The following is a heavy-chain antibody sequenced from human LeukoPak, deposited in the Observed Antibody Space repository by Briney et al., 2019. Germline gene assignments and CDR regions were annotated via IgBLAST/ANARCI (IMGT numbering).Heavy chain of an antibody. CDR2: ISAYNGNT. CDR1: GYTFTSYG. V-gene: IGHV1-18*01. J-gene: IGHJ6*03. Sequence: ASVKVSCKASGYTFTSYGISWVRQAPGQGLEWMGWISAYNGNTNYAQKLQGRVTMTTDTSTSTAYMELRSLRSDDTAVYYCARAVDLYALGISYYYYYMDVWGKGTTVTVSS. D-gene: IGHD2/OR15-2a*01. CDR3: ARAVDLYALGISYYYYYMDV.